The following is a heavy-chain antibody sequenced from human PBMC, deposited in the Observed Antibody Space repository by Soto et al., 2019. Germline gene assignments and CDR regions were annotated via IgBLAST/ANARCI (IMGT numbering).Heavy chain of an antibody. CDR3: ARDSLLLWFGTPWFDP. J-gene: IGHJ5*02. Sequence: GGSLRLSCAASGFTFSSYSMNWVRQAPGKGLEWVSYISSSSSTIYYADSVKGRFTISRDNAKNSLYLQMNSLRAEDTAVYYCARDSLLLWFGTPWFDPWGQGTLVTVSS. D-gene: IGHD3-10*01. CDR2: ISSSSSTI. V-gene: IGHV3-48*01. CDR1: GFTFSSYS.